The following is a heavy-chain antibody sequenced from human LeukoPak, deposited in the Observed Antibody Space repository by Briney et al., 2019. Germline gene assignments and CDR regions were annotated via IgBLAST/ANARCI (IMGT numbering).Heavy chain of an antibody. D-gene: IGHD2-15*01. CDR3: ARSIQGGYHGMDV. V-gene: IGHV3-66*01. CDR1: GFTVSSNY. CDR2: IYSGGST. J-gene: IGHJ6*02. Sequence: GGSLRLSCAASGFTVSSNYMSWVRQAPGKGLEWVSVIYSGGSTYYADSVKGRFTFSRDNSKNMLYLQMNSLRAEDTAVYYCARSIQGGYHGMDVWGQGTTVTVSS.